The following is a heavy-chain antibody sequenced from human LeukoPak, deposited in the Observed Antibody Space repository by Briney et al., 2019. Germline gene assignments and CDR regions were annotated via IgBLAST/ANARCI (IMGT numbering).Heavy chain of an antibody. J-gene: IGHJ4*02. V-gene: IGHV1-8*01. CDR2: MNPNSGNT. D-gene: IGHD2-15*01. Sequence: ASVKVSCKASGYTFTGYDINWVRQATGQGLEWMGWMNPNSGNTGYAQKFQGRVTMTRNTSISTAYMELSSLRSEDTAVYYCARGLVSYCSGGSCNYHFDYWGQGTLVTVSS. CDR3: ARGLVSYCSGGSCNYHFDY. CDR1: GYTFTGYD.